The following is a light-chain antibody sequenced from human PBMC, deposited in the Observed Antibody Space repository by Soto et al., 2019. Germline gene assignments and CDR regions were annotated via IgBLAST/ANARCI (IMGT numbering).Light chain of an antibody. CDR3: SSYTSSSTLVYV. V-gene: IGLV2-14*01. CDR1: SSDVGGYNY. J-gene: IGLJ1*01. CDR2: DVS. Sequence: QSVLTQPASVSGSPGQSSTISCTGTSSDVGGYNYVSWYQQHPGKAPKLMIYDVSNRPSGVSDRFSGSKSGNTASLTISGLQADDEADYYCSSYTSSSTLVYVFGSGTKVTVL.